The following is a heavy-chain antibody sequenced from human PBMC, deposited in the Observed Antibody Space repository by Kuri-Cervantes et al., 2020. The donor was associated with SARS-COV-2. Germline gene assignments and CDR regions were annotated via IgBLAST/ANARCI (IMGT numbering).Heavy chain of an antibody. Sequence: GSLRLSCTVSGGSISSYYWSWIRQPPGKGLEWIGYIYYSGSTNYNPSLKSRVTISVDTSKNQFSLKLSSVTAADTAVYYCARGSYDFWSGYYTGCWFDPWGQGTLVTVS. J-gene: IGHJ5*02. CDR2: IYYSGST. CDR3: ARGSYDFWSGYYTGCWFDP. CDR1: GGSISSYY. V-gene: IGHV4-59*01. D-gene: IGHD3-3*01.